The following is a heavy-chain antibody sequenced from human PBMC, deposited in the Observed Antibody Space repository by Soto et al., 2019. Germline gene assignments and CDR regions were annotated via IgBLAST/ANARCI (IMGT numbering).Heavy chain of an antibody. J-gene: IGHJ6*02. CDR1: GFTFSSYA. D-gene: IGHD6-19*01. V-gene: IGHV3-30-3*01. CDR2: ISYDGSNK. CDR3: AREDRSGWTSLAYYYGMDV. Sequence: GGSLRLSCAASGFTFSSYAMHWVRQAPGKGLEWVAVISYDGSNKYYADSVKGRFTISRDKSKNTLYLQMNSLRAEDTAVYYCAREDRSGWTSLAYYYGMDVWGQGTTVTVSS.